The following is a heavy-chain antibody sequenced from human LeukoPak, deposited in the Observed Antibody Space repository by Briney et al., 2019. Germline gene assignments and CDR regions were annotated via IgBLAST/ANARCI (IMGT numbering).Heavy chain of an antibody. D-gene: IGHD4-23*01. CDR2: IYPGDSDT. J-gene: IGHJ4*02. CDR3: ARHMTTVVTAFDY. Sequence: GESLKISCKGSGYSFTSYWIGWVRQMPGKGLEWMGIIYPGDSDTRYSPPFQGQVTISADKSISTAYLQWSSLKASDTAMYYCARHMTTVVTAFDYWGQGTLVTASS. V-gene: IGHV5-51*01. CDR1: GYSFTSYW.